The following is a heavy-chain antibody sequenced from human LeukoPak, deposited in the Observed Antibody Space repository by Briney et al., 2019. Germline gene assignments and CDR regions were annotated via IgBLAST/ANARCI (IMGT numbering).Heavy chain of an antibody. CDR1: GSSFTNYW. CDR3: ARRPAGLAGWFFDL. D-gene: IGHD7-27*01. J-gene: IGHJ2*01. Sequence: GGSLQISCKASGSSFTNYWIGWVRQVSGRGLEWMGIIYPDDYDTRYCPSFQGQVTISVDKSISTAYLQWSSLEAPDTALYYCARRPAGLAGWFFDLWGRGTLVTVSS. V-gene: IGHV5-51*01. CDR2: IYPDDYDT.